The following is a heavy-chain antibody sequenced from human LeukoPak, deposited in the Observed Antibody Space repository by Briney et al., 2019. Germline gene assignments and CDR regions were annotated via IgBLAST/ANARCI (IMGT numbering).Heavy chain of an antibody. CDR1: GFTFSWYA. Sequence: QAGGSLRLSCSASGFTFSWYAMHWVRQAPGKGLEYVSAISHNGGSTYHADSVKGRFTISRDNSKSTLYLQMSSLRADDTAVYYCVEGTYTADYWGQGTLVTVSS. CDR3: VEGTYTADY. J-gene: IGHJ4*02. CDR2: ISHNGGST. D-gene: IGHD2-2*02. V-gene: IGHV3-64D*06.